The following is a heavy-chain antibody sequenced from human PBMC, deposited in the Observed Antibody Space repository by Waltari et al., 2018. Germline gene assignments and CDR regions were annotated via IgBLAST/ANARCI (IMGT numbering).Heavy chain of an antibody. D-gene: IGHD3-3*01. Sequence: QVQLQESGPGLVKPSETLSLTCTVSGGSISSYYWSWIRQPPGKGLEWIGYIYYSGSTNYNPSLKSRVTISVDTSKNQFSLKLSSVTAADTAVYYCARHYYDFWSGYNNYYYYYYMDVWGKGTTVTISS. V-gene: IGHV4-59*08. CDR3: ARHYYDFWSGYNNYYYYYYMDV. CDR2: IYYSGST. J-gene: IGHJ6*03. CDR1: GGSISSYY.